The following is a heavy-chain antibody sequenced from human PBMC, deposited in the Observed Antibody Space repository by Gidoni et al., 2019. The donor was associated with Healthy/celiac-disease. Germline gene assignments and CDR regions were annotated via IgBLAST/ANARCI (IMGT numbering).Heavy chain of an antibody. V-gene: IGHV4-61*02. CDR1: GGSISSGSYY. Sequence: QVQLQESGPGLVKPSQTLSLTCTVPGGSISSGSYYWRWIRPPAGKGLEWIGRIYTRGSTNYNPSLTSRVTISVDTSKNQFSLKLSSVTAADTAVYYCARMTTVVTLDYWGQGTLVTVSS. J-gene: IGHJ4*02. CDR2: IYTRGST. CDR3: ARMTTVVTLDY. D-gene: IGHD4-17*01.